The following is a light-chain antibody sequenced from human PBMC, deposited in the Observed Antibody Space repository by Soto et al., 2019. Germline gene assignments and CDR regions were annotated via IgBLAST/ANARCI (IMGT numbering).Light chain of an antibody. CDR3: AAWDDSLSGRV. CDR1: GSNIGNNY. Sequence: QSVLTQPPSVSAAPGQKVTISCSGSGSNIGNNYVSWYQQLPGTAPKLLIYDNDKRPSRIPDRFSGSKSGTSASLAISGLRSEDEADYYCAAWDDSLSGRVFGGGTKLTVL. V-gene: IGLV1-51*01. J-gene: IGLJ3*02. CDR2: DND.